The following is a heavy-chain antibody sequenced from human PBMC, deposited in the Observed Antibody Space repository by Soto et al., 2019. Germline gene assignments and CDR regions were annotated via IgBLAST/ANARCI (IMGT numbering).Heavy chain of an antibody. CDR2: ISSSTI. Sequence: SASGFTFSSYAMHWVRQAPGKGLEYVSAISSSTIYYADSVKGRFTISRDNAKNSLYLQMNSLRAEDTAVYYCARHPERIAQIGWFDPWGQGTLVTVSS. CDR1: GFTFSSYA. CDR3: ARHPERIAQIGWFDP. D-gene: IGHD6-13*01. V-gene: IGHV3-64*04. J-gene: IGHJ5*02.